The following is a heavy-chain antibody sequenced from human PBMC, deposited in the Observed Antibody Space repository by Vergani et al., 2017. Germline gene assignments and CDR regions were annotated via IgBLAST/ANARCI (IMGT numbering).Heavy chain of an antibody. D-gene: IGHD2-2*02. Sequence: QVQLVQSGAEVKKPGSSVKVSCKASGGTFSSSAISWVRQAPGQGPEWMGGIIPIFGTANYAQKFQGRVTITADESTSTAYMELSSLRSEDTAVYYCARGYCSSTSCYTGVAFDIWGQGTMVTVSS. CDR3: ARGYCSSTSCYTGVAFDI. CDR2: IIPIFGTA. V-gene: IGHV1-69*01. J-gene: IGHJ3*02. CDR1: GGTFSSSA.